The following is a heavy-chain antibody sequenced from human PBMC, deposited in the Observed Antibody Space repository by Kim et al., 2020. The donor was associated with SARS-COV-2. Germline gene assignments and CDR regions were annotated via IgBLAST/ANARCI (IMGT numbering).Heavy chain of an antibody. V-gene: IGHV3-23*01. CDR2: ISSSGANT. CDR1: GFTFSSYT. CDR3: TKNVSAIGCGDGMDV. Sequence: GGSLRLSCAASGFTFSSYTISWVRRAPGKGLEWVSSISSSGANTYYADSVKGRFTISRDNSKNTLSLQMNSLRAEDTALYYCTKNVSAIGCGDGMDVWG. D-gene: IGHD3-10*01. J-gene: IGHJ6*02.